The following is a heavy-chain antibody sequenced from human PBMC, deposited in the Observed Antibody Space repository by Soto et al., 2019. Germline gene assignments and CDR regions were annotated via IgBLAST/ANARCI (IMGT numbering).Heavy chain of an antibody. V-gene: IGHV1-69*02. J-gene: IGHJ3*01. D-gene: IGHD2-15*01. Sequence: QVHLVQSGAEVKKPGSSVKVSCKTSGGTFSTYTVSWVRQAPGQGLEWIGRIIPILEVLTYAQKYQGRVTMTADKSQSTAYLELTSLKSEETAMYSCARVSEVSGTESAFHFWGQGTMVTVSS. CDR2: IIPILEVL. CDR1: GGTFSTYT. CDR3: ARVSEVSGTESAFHF.